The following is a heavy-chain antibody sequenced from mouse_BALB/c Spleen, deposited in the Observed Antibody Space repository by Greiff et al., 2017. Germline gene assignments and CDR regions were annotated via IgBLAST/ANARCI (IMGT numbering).Heavy chain of an antibody. CDR2: IDPANGNT. V-gene: IGHV14-3*02. Sequence: EVKLVESGAELVKPGASVKLSCTASGFNIKDTYMHWVKQRPEQGLEWIGRIDPANGNTKYDPKFQGKATITADTSSNTAYLQLSSLTSEDTAVYYCASFYLQSMDYWGQGTSVTVSS. D-gene: IGHD5-1*01. CDR1: GFNIKDTY. J-gene: IGHJ4*01. CDR3: ASFYLQSMDY.